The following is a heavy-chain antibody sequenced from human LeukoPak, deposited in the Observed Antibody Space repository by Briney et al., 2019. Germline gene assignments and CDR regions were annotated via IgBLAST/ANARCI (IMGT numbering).Heavy chain of an antibody. V-gene: IGHV3-30*02. CDR2: IRYDGSNK. CDR3: AKEDLAYCGGDRYSYYMDV. Sequence: GGSLRLSCAASGFTFSSYGMHWVRQAPGKGLEWVAFIRYDGSNKYYADSVKGRFTISRDNSKNTLYLQMNSLRAEDTAVYYCAKEDLAYCGGDRYSYYMDVWGKGTTVTVSS. CDR1: GFTFSSYG. D-gene: IGHD2-21*01. J-gene: IGHJ6*03.